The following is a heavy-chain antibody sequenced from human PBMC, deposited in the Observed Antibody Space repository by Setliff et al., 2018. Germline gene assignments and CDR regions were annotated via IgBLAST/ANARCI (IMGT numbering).Heavy chain of an antibody. D-gene: IGHD4-17*01. CDR3: ARADHLVTTTFDY. CDR1: GYTFTTYT. CDR2: INTYTGNP. Sequence: ASVKVSCKASGYTFTTYTMNWVRRAPGQGLEWMGWINTYTGNPTYAQGFTGRFVFSLDTSVSTAYLQISTLKAEDTAVYYCARADHLVTTTFDYWGQGTLVTVPQ. V-gene: IGHV7-4-1*02. J-gene: IGHJ4*01.